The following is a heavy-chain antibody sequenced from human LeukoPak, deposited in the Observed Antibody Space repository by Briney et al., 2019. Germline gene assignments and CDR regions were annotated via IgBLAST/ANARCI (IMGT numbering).Heavy chain of an antibody. J-gene: IGHJ4*02. Sequence: QAPGQGLEWMGGIIPIFSTANYAQKFQGRVTITADESTSTAYMELSSLRSEDTAVYYCARDLINTAMGFDYWGQGTLVTVSS. D-gene: IGHD5-18*01. CDR2: IIPIFSTA. V-gene: IGHV1-69*01. CDR3: ARDLINTAMGFDY.